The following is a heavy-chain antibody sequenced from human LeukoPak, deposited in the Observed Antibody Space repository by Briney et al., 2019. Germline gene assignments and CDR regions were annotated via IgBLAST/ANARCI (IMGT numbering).Heavy chain of an antibody. D-gene: IGHD1-26*01. CDR3: ARGYSGSYVDY. J-gene: IGHJ4*02. CDR1: GYSISSGYY. V-gene: IGHV4-38-2*02. Sequence: SETLSLTCTVSGYSISSGYYWGWIRQPPGKGLEWIGSIYHSGSTYYNPSLKSRVTISVDTSKNQFSLKLSSVTAADTAVYYCARGYSGSYVDYLGQGTLVTVSS. CDR2: IYHSGST.